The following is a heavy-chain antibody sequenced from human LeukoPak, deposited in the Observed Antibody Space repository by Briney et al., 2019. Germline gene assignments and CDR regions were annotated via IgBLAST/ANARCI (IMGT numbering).Heavy chain of an antibody. Sequence: GGSLRLSCAASGFTFSSYAMSWVRQAPGKGLEWVSAISGSGGSTYYADSVKGRFTISRDNSKNTLYLQMNSLRAEDTAVYYCAKGSSSSSPYYYYYMDVWGKGTTVTVSS. CDR2: ISGSGGST. J-gene: IGHJ6*03. D-gene: IGHD6-6*01. CDR1: GFTFSSYA. V-gene: IGHV3-23*01. CDR3: AKGSSSSSPYYYYYMDV.